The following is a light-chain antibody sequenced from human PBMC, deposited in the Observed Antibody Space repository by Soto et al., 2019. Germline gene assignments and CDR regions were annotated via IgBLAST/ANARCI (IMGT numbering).Light chain of an antibody. V-gene: IGLV1-40*01. Sequence: QSVLPQPPSVSGAPGQRVTISCTGSSSNIGAGYDVHWYQQLPGTAPKLLIYGNSNRPSGVPDRFSGSKSGTSASLAITGLQAEDEADYHCQSYDSSLSALFGGGTKLTVL. CDR1: SSNIGAGYD. CDR2: GNS. CDR3: QSYDSSLSAL. J-gene: IGLJ3*02.